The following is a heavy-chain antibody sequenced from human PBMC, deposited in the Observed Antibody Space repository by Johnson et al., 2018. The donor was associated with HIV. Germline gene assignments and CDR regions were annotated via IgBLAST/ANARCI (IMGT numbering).Heavy chain of an antibody. CDR1: GFTFDDYG. Sequence: VQLVESGGGVVRPGGSLRLSCAASGFTFDDYGMNWVRQAPGKGLEWVADIKCDGSEKYYVDSVKGRLTISRDNAKNSLYLQVNSLRAEDTAVYYCAKPAAAARDAFDIWGQGTMVTVSS. V-gene: IGHV3-52*01. CDR2: IKCDGSEK. D-gene: IGHD6-13*01. CDR3: AKPAAAARDAFDI. J-gene: IGHJ3*02.